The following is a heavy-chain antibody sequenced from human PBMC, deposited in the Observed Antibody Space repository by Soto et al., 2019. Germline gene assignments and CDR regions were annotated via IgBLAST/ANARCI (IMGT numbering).Heavy chain of an antibody. Sequence: QVQLVQSGAEVKKPGSSVKVSCKASGGTFGSYAISWVRQAPGQGLEWMGGIIPIFGTANYAQKFQGRVTITADESTSTAYMALSSLRSEDTAVYYCARGLYGAGSYFSNWFDPWGQGTLVTVSS. D-gene: IGHD3-10*01. V-gene: IGHV1-69*01. J-gene: IGHJ5*02. CDR1: GGTFGSYA. CDR2: IIPIFGTA. CDR3: ARGLYGAGSYFSNWFDP.